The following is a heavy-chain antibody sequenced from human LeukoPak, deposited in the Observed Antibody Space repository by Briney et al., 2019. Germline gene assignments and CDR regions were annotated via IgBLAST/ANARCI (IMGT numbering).Heavy chain of an antibody. Sequence: GGSLRLSCAASGLTFSSYAMSWVRQAPGKGLERVSAISGSGGSTYYADSVKGRFTISRDNSKNTLYLQMNSLRAEDTAVYYCAKDRGGGYYSFDYWGQGTLVTVSS. CDR2: ISGSGGST. CDR1: GLTFSSYA. J-gene: IGHJ4*02. V-gene: IGHV3-23*01. CDR3: AKDRGGGYYSFDY. D-gene: IGHD3-22*01.